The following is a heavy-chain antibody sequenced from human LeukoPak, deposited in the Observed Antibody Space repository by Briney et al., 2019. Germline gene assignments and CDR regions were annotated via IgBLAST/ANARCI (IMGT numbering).Heavy chain of an antibody. V-gene: IGHV2-26*01. CDR1: GFSLSSARMG. CDR3: ARIPGDYYDSSGYLVDAFDI. D-gene: IGHD3-22*01. Sequence: ESGPVLVKPTETLTLTCTVSGFSLSSARMGVSWIRQPPVKALEWLAHIFSNDEKSYSTSLKSRLTISKDTSKSQVVLTMTNMDPVDTATYYCARIPGDYYDSSGYLVDAFDIWGQGTMVTVSS. CDR2: IFSNDEK. J-gene: IGHJ3*02.